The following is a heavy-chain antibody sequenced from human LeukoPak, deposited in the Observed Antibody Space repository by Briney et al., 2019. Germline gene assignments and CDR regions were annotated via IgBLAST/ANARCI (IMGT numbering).Heavy chain of an antibody. J-gene: IGHJ3*02. CDR3: ARGSDGDPHVGDNAFDI. CDR1: GDSVSSNTAA. Sequence: SQTLSLTCGISGDSVSSNTAAWNWIRQSPSTGLEWLGRTYYRSKWYNDYAVSVKSRITINPDTSKNQFSLQLNSVTPEDTAVYYCARGSDGDPHVGDNAFDIWGQGTMVTVSS. D-gene: IGHD3-16*01. V-gene: IGHV6-1*01. CDR2: TYYRSKWYN.